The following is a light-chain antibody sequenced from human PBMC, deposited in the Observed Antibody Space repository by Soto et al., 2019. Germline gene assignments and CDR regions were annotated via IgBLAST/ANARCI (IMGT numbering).Light chain of an antibody. V-gene: IGKV1-5*01. Sequence: DIQMTQSPSTLSASVGDRVTITCRASQSISRSLAWYQQKPGKAPNLLIYEASSLESGVPSRFRGSGFGTEFTLTISGLQPDDFATHYCQQYQSYFLTFGPGTKVDIK. CDR2: EAS. CDR3: QQYQSYFLT. J-gene: IGKJ3*01. CDR1: QSISRS.